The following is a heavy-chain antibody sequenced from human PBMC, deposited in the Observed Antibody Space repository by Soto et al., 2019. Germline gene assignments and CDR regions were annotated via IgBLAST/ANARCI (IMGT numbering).Heavy chain of an antibody. CDR2: VTTAGVPT. J-gene: IGHJ4*02. CDR1: GFTFSSSD. Sequence: EVQLLESGGGLVRPGGSLRLSCAASGFTFSSSDMSWVRQAPGKGLEWVSSVTTAGVPTDYADSVKGRFTISRDNSNNTLYLHMNSLRAEDTAVYYCAKGGEGDHGYWGQGTLVAVSS. V-gene: IGHV3-23*01. CDR3: AKGGEGDHGY. D-gene: IGHD3-16*01.